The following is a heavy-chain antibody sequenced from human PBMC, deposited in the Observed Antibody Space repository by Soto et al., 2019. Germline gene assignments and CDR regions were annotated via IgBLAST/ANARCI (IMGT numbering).Heavy chain of an antibody. Sequence: QVQLQESGPGLVKPSQTLSLTCAVSGVSISNDVYYWTWVRQHPGKGLEWIGYIYYTGSTYYNPSLTGRVSMSVDTSKNQFSLELSSVTAADRAVYYCARQEYGDFVCLDFWGQGTLVTVSS. J-gene: IGHJ4*02. D-gene: IGHD4-17*01. CDR3: ARQEYGDFVCLDF. CDR1: GVSISNDVYY. CDR2: IYYTGST. V-gene: IGHV4-31*11.